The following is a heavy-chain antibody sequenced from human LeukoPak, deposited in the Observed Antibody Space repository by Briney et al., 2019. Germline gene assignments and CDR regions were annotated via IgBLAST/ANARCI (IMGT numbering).Heavy chain of an antibody. Sequence: ASVKVSCKASGYTFTSYCISWVRQAPGQGLEWMGWISAYNGNTNYAQKLQGRVTMTTDTSTSTAYRELTSWRSDDPAVYYCARDQVGASGCFDYWGQGTLVTVSS. CDR1: GYTFTSYC. J-gene: IGHJ4*02. CDR3: ARDQVGASGCFDY. V-gene: IGHV1-18*01. CDR2: ISAYNGNT. D-gene: IGHD1-26*01.